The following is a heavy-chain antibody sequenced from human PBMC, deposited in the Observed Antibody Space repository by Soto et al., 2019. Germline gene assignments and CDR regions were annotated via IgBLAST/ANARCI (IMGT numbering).Heavy chain of an antibody. D-gene: IGHD3-10*01. Sequence: QITLKESGPTLVKPTQTLTLTCTFSGFSLSTSGVGVGWIRQPPGKALEWLALIYWDDDKRYSPSLKSRLTITKDTSKNQVVLTMTNMHPVDTATYYCAHTPKDVLLWFGEKKTRMNWFDPWGQGTLVTVSS. CDR2: IYWDDDK. V-gene: IGHV2-5*02. J-gene: IGHJ5*02. CDR3: AHTPKDVLLWFGEKKTRMNWFDP. CDR1: GFSLSTSGVG.